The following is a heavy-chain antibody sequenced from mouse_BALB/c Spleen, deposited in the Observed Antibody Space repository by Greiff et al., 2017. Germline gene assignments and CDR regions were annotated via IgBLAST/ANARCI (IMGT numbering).Heavy chain of an antibody. Sequence: VQLKESGPELVKPGASVKISCKASGYTFTDYNMHWVKQSHGKSLEWIGYIYPYNGGTGYNQKFKSKATLTVDNSSSTAYMELRSLTSEDSAVYYCARNYGSSYGFAYWGQGTLVTVSA. D-gene: IGHD1-1*01. CDR1: GYTFTDYN. V-gene: IGHV1S29*02. CDR2: IYPYNGGT. J-gene: IGHJ3*01. CDR3: ARNYGSSYGFAY.